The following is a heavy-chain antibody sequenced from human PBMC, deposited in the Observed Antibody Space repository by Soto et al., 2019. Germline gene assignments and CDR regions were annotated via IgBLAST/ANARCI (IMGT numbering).Heavy chain of an antibody. Sequence: GGSLRLSCVASGFTFSNYWMTWVRQVPGKGLVWVSRINVDGSVTDDADSVRGRFTISRDNAKNTLYLQMNNLRVEDTAVYYCSRGTLLTTVTARYDYWGQGTLVTVSS. V-gene: IGHV3-74*01. CDR3: SRGTLLTTVTARYDY. CDR2: INVDGSVT. CDR1: GFTFSNYW. D-gene: IGHD4-17*01. J-gene: IGHJ4*02.